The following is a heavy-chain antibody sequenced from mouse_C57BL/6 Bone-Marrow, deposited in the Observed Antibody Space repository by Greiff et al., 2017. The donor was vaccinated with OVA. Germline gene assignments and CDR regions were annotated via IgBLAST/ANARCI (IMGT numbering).Heavy chain of an antibody. CDR2: SRNKANDYTT. Sequence: EVKVVESGGGLVQSGRSLRLSCATSGFTFSDFYMEWVRQAPGKGLEWIAASRNKANDYTTEYSASVKGRFIVSRDTSQSILYLQMNALRAEDTAIYYCARDRGNYLDYWGQGTTLTVSS. CDR1: GFTFSDFY. J-gene: IGHJ2*01. CDR3: ARDRGNYLDY. V-gene: IGHV7-1*01.